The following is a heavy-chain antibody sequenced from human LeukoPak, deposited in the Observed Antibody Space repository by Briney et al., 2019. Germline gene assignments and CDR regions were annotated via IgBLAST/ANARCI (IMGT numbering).Heavy chain of an antibody. V-gene: IGHV3-23*01. Sequence: GGSLRLSCAASGFTFNDAWMSWVRQAPGKGLEWVSAISGSGGSTYYADSVKGRFTISRDNSKNTPYLQMNSLRAEDTAVYYCAKDKGITMIVVVIHYFDYWGQGTLVTVSS. CDR3: AKDKGITMIVVVIHYFDY. CDR1: GFTFNDAW. J-gene: IGHJ4*02. CDR2: ISGSGGST. D-gene: IGHD3-22*01.